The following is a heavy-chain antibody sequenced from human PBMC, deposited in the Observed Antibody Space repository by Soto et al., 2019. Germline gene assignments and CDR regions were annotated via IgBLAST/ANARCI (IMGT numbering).Heavy chain of an antibody. V-gene: IGHV3-73*01. CDR2: IRSRPNSYAT. CDR1: GFLFSDST. D-gene: IGHD2-21*02. CDR3: TRRSDSNYYFYYMDV. J-gene: IGHJ6*03. Sequence: EVQLVESGGGLVQPGGSLKLSCAASGFLFSDSTIHWVRQAFGKGLEWVGRIRSRPNSYATAYGASVSGRFTISRDDSESTAYLQVNSLKAEDSAVYYCTRRSDSNYYFYYMDVWGKGTTVTVSS.